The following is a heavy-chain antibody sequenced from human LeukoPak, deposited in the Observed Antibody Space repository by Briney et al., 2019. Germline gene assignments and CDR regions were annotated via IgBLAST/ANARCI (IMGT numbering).Heavy chain of an antibody. Sequence: GGSLRLSCAASGFTFSSYSMNWVRQAPGKGLEWVSSISSSSSYIYYADSVKGRFTISRDNAKNSLYLQMNSLSAEDTAVYYCARGEFYYYYMDVWGKGTTVTVSS. CDR1: GFTFSSYS. V-gene: IGHV3-21*01. J-gene: IGHJ6*03. CDR3: ARGEFYYYYMDV. CDR2: ISSSSSYI.